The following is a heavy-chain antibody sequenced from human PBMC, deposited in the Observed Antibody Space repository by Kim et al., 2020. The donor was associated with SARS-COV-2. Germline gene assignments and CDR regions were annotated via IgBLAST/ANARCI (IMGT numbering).Heavy chain of an antibody. J-gene: IGHJ6*02. CDR3: ARPYCSSTSCYTYGMDV. V-gene: IGHV1-3*01. CDR1: GYTFTSYA. D-gene: IGHD2-2*02. Sequence: ASVTVSCKASGYTFTSYAMHWVRQAPGQRLEWMGWINAGNGNTKYSQKFQGRVTITRDTSASTAYMELSSLRSEDTAVYYCARPYCSSTSCYTYGMDVWGQGTTVTVSS. CDR2: INAGNGNT.